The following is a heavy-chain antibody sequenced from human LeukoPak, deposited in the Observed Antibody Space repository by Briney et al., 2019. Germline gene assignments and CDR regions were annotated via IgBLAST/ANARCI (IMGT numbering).Heavy chain of an antibody. J-gene: IGHJ4*02. V-gene: IGHV1-2*06. CDR1: GYTFTSYY. CDR2: INPNSGGT. Sequence: ASVKVSCKASGYTFTSYYMHWVRQAPGQGLEWMGRINPNSGGTNYAQKFQGRVTMTRGTSISTAYMELSRLRSDDTAVYYCARRCKTGTTLGELDYWGQGTLVTVSS. D-gene: IGHD1-1*01. CDR3: ARRCKTGTTLGELDY.